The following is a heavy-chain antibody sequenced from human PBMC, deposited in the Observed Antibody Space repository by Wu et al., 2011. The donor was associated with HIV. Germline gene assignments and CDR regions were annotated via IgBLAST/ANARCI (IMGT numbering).Heavy chain of an antibody. V-gene: IGHV3-15*01. Sequence: NAWMSWVRPGVQGRGVEWVGRIKSKTDGGTTDYAAPVKGRFTISRDDSKNTLYLQMNSLKTEDTAVYYCTTKAQYYYDSSGYPYYYYGMDVWGQGTTVTVSS. CDR1: NAW. J-gene: IGHJ6*02. D-gene: IGHD3-22*01. CDR2: IKSKTDGGTT. CDR3: TTKAQYYYDSSGYPYYYYGMDV.